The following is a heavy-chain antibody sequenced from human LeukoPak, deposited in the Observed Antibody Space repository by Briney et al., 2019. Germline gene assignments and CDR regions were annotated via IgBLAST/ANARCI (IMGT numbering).Heavy chain of an antibody. J-gene: IGHJ4*02. CDR2: IRSKANSYTT. Sequence: PGGSLRLSCAASGFTFSGSAMHWVRQASGKGLEWVGRIRSKANSYTTAYAASGKGRFTISRDDSKTTAYLQMHSLKTEDTAVYYCTIQYSSSSNFDYWGQGTLSPSPQ. V-gene: IGHV3-73*01. D-gene: IGHD6-6*01. CDR1: GFTFSGSA. CDR3: TIQYSSSSNFDY.